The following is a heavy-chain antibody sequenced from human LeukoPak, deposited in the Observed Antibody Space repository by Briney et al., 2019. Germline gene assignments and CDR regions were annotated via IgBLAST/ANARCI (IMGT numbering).Heavy chain of an antibody. CDR3: ARASGYAEVEY. Sequence: SETLSLTCAVSGGSISSSSYYWGWIRQPPGKGLEWVGNIYSTGNTYYNPSLKIRVTISVDTSKNQFSLQLSSVTAADTAVYYCARASGYAEVEYWGQGTLVTVSS. D-gene: IGHD5-12*01. J-gene: IGHJ4*02. V-gene: IGHV4-39*07. CDR2: IYSTGNT. CDR1: GGSISSSSYY.